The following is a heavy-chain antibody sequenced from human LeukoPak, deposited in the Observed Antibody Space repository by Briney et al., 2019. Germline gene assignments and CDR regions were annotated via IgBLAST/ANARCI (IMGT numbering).Heavy chain of an antibody. CDR2: IYHSGST. J-gene: IGHJ4*02. CDR3: ARGFGELNFDY. CDR1: GGSISSSNW. V-gene: IGHV4-4*02. Sequence: SDTLSLTCAVSGGSISSSNWWSWVRPPPGKGLEWIGEIYHSGSTNYKPSLKSRVTISVDKSKNQFSLKLSSVPAADTAGYYSARGFGELNFDYWGQGTLVTVSS. D-gene: IGHD3-10*01.